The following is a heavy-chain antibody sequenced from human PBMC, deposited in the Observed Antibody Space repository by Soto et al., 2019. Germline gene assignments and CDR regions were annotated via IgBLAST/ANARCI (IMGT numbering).Heavy chain of an antibody. D-gene: IGHD6-13*01. Sequence: ASVKVSCKACGYTFTSYSMHWVRQAPGQRLEGMGWINDGNGNTKYSQKFQGRDTITRDTTASTASLELSSRRSEDTAVYYCAIIAAAMAVWAQGTTVTVP. CDR2: INDGNGNT. J-gene: IGHJ6*02. CDR1: GYTFTSYS. V-gene: IGHV1-3*01. CDR3: AIIAAAMAV.